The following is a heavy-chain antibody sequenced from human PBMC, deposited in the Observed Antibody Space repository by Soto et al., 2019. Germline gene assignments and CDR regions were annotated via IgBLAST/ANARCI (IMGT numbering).Heavy chain of an antibody. CDR1: GFSLTTRGVG. CDR3: AHIPNYYQYAWFDP. Sequence: QITLKESGPTLVKPTQTLTLTCTFSGFSLTTRGVGVGWIRQPPGKALECLALIYWDDDKRYSPSLQSRLSITTDTAKNPVVLTMTNVDPVDTATYYCAHIPNYYQYAWFDPCGQGTLVSVSS. D-gene: IGHD3-16*01. V-gene: IGHV2-5*02. J-gene: IGHJ5*02. CDR2: IYWDDDK.